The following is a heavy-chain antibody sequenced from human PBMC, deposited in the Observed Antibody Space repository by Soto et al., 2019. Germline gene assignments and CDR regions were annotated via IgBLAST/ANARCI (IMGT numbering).Heavy chain of an antibody. CDR2: IYYSGST. CDR1: GGSISSSSYY. D-gene: IGHD3-22*01. Sequence: SETLSLTCTVSGGSISSSSYYWGWIRQPPGKGLEWIGSIYYSGSTYYNPSLKSRVTISVDTSKNQFSLKLSSVTAADTAVYYCARFITMMGALNDYWGQGTLVTVSS. CDR3: ARFITMMGALNDY. V-gene: IGHV4-39*01. J-gene: IGHJ4*02.